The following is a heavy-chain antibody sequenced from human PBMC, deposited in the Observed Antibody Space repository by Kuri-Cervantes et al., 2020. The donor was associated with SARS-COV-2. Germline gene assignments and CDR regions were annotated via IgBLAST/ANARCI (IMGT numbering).Heavy chain of an antibody. CDR3: ARDQGSSWEAGWFDP. V-gene: IGHV1-69*13. D-gene: IGHD6-13*01. CDR2: IIPKFGTA. Sequence: SVKVSCKASGGTFSNYPITWVRQVPGQGLEWMGEIIPKFGTANYAQTFQGRVTITADESTSTAYMELSSLRSEDTAVYYCARDQGSSWEAGWFDPWGQGTLVTVSS. CDR1: GGTFSNYP. J-gene: IGHJ5*02.